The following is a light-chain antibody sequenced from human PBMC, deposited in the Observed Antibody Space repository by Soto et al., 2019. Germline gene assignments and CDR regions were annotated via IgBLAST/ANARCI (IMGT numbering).Light chain of an antibody. Sequence: QPVLTQSPSASASLGASVKLTYTLSSGHSSYAIAWHQQQPEKGPRYLMKLNSDGSHSKGDGIPDRFSGSSSGAERYLTISSLQSEDEADYYCQTWGSSTVVFGGGTKLTVL. CDR3: QTWGSSTVV. J-gene: IGLJ2*01. V-gene: IGLV4-69*01. CDR2: LNSDGSH. CDR1: SGHSSYA.